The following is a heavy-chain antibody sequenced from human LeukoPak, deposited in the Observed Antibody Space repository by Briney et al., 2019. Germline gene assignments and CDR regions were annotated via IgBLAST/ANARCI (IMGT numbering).Heavy chain of an antibody. D-gene: IGHD2-21*02. Sequence: SQTLSLTCTVSGGSISSGSYYWSWIPPPAGKGLEWSGRIYTSGSNNYNPSLKSPITISVDTSKNPFSLKLSSVSAADTSVYYCASRDGDCDYWGQGTLVTVSS. CDR1: GGSISSGSYY. CDR2: IYTSGSN. V-gene: IGHV4-61*02. J-gene: IGHJ4*02. CDR3: ASRDGDCDY.